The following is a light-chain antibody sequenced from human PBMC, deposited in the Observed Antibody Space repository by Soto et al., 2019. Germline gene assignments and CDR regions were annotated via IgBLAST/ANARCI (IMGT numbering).Light chain of an antibody. V-gene: IGKV3-20*01. CDR1: QSVSSY. CDR2: DAS. Sequence: IVISKAPDTLVLGQREKPCLRRMASQSVSSYLAWYQQKPGQAPRLLIYDASSRATGIPDRFSGSGSGTDVTVTISRLEHEDFAVYYCHQYGSTPATIGQGTKVDIK. J-gene: IGKJ1*01. CDR3: HQYGSTPAT.